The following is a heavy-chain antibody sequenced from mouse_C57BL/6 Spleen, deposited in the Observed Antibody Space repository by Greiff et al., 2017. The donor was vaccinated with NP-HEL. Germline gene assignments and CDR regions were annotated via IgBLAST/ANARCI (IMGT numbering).Heavy chain of an antibody. D-gene: IGHD2-3*01. CDR3: AMGDGYYDAMDY. V-gene: IGHV1-74*01. J-gene: IGHJ4*01. CDR1: GYTFTSYW. CDR2: IHPSDSDT. Sequence: QVQLQQPGAELVKPGASVKVSCKASGYTFTSYWMHWVKQRPGQGLEWIGRIHPSDSDTNYNQKFKGKATLTVDKSSSTAYMQLSSLTSEDSAVYCCAMGDGYYDAMDYWGQGTSVTVSS.